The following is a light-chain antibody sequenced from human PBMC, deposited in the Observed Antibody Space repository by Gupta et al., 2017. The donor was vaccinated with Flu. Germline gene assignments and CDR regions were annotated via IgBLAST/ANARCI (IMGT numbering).Light chain of an antibody. CDR2: DAS. CDR1: QSVASDY. CDR3: HQDGSSLGT. J-gene: IGKJ2*01. Sequence: TLPTSPGERVTLSCGASQSVASDYLAWYQQKPGQPPRLLIYDASSRATGIPDRFSGSGSGTHFTLTISRLDPEDFALYFCHQDGSSLGTFGQGTKLEIK. V-gene: IGKV3D-20*01.